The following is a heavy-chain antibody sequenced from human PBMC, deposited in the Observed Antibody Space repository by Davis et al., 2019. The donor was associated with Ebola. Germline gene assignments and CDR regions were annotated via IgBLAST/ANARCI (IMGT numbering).Heavy chain of an antibody. Sequence: ASVKVSCKASGYTFTGYNIHWVRQAPGHGLEWMGRIISNSGDTNYAQNFQGRVTMTTDTSTSTAYMELSRLTSDDTAVYYCARWHNYGFEYWGQGTLVTVSS. CDR3: ARWHNYGFEY. CDR2: IISNSGDT. V-gene: IGHV1-2*06. CDR1: GYTFTGYN. D-gene: IGHD5-18*01. J-gene: IGHJ4*02.